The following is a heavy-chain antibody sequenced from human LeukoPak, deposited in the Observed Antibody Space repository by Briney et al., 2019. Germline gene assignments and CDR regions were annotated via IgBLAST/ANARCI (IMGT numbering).Heavy chain of an antibody. Sequence: NPSETLSLTCAVYGGSFSGYYWSWIRQPPGKGLEWIGEINHSGSTNYNPSLKSRVTISVDTSKNQFSLKLSSVTAADTAVYYCARGWNGGSLDYWGQGTLVTVSS. V-gene: IGHV4-34*01. CDR3: ARGWNGGSLDY. CDR2: INHSGST. J-gene: IGHJ4*02. CDR1: GGSFSGYY. D-gene: IGHD4-23*01.